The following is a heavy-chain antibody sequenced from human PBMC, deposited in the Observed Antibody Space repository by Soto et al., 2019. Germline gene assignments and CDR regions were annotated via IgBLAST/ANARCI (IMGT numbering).Heavy chain of an antibody. J-gene: IGHJ4*02. Sequence: QVQLQESGPGLVKPSQTLSLTCTVSGASFISANSYWSWIRQAPGKGLEWIGYIYYSGSTYYNPSLRSRLTISLDKSKNQFSLKLTSLTAADTAVYFCARGFGDYAHFDDWGQGALVTVSS. CDR1: GASFISANSY. CDR3: ARGFGDYAHFDD. D-gene: IGHD4-17*01. V-gene: IGHV4-30-4*01. CDR2: IYYSGST.